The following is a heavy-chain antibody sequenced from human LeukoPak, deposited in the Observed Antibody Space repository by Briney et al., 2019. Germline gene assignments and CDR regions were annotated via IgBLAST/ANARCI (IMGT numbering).Heavy chain of an antibody. CDR3: AREPSSSSLYEVDY. CDR1: GGSISSYY. V-gene: IGHV4-59*12. D-gene: IGHD6-6*01. J-gene: IGHJ4*02. CDR2: IYYSGST. Sequence: SETLSLTCTVSGGSISSYYWSWIRQPPGKGLERIGYIYYSGSTNYNPSLKSRVTISVDTSKNQFSLKLSSVTAADTAVYYCAREPSSSSLYEVDYWGQGTLVTVSS.